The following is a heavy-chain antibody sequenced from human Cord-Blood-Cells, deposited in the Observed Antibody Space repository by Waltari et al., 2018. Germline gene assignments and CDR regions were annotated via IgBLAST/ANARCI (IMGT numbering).Heavy chain of an antibody. CDR1: GYSISSGYY. Sequence: QVQLQESGPGLVKPSETLSLTCTVSGYSISSGYYWGWIRQPPGKGLEWIGSIYHSGSTYYNPSLKRRVTRSVDTSKNQFSLKLSSVTAADTAVYYCARDRNSYYYYYYGMDVWGQGTTVTVSS. D-gene: IGHD1-7*01. V-gene: IGHV4-38-2*02. CDR2: IYHSGST. CDR3: ARDRNSYYYYYYGMDV. J-gene: IGHJ6*02.